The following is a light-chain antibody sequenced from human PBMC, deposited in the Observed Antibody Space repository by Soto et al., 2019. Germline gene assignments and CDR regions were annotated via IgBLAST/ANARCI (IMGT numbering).Light chain of an antibody. V-gene: IGLV2-14*01. CDR2: EXS. CDR3: SSYTSSSTRV. J-gene: IGLJ3*02. CDR1: SSDVGGYNY. Sequence: QSALTQPASVSGSPGQSITISCTGTSSDVGGYNYVSWYQQHPGKAPNXXXXEXSNRPSGVSXXXXXXXXXXTXXXTXSGLQAEDEADYYCSSYTSSSTRVFGGGTKLTVL.